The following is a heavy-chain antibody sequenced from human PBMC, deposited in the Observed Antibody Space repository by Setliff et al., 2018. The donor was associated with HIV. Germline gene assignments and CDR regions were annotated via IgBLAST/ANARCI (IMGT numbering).Heavy chain of an antibody. V-gene: IGHV4-59*11. Sequence: PSETLSLTCSVSGGSIRSHWSWIRQPPGKGLEWVGYIHYSGSTKYNSSLKRRVTMSIDTSTHQFSLKLSPATAADTAIYSCARVDRVESAFDIWGQGAMVTVSS. CDR3: ARVDRVESAFDI. CDR1: GGSIRSH. J-gene: IGHJ3*02. CDR2: IHYSGST. D-gene: IGHD2-15*01.